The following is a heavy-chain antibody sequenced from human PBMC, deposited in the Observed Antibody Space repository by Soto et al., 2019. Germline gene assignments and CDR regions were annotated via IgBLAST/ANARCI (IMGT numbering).Heavy chain of an antibody. D-gene: IGHD6-6*01. CDR3: ARYSRWAARSIYYYYGMDV. V-gene: IGHV1-69*13. Sequence: SVKVSCKASGGTFSSYAISWVRQAPGQGLEWMGGIIPIFGTANYAQKFQGRVTITADESTSTAHMELSSLRSEDTAVYYCARYSRWAARSIYYYYGMDVWGQGTTVTVSS. CDR1: GGTFSSYA. J-gene: IGHJ6*02. CDR2: IIPIFGTA.